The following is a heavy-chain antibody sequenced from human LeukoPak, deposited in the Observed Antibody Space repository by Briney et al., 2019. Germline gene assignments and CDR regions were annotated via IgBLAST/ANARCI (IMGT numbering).Heavy chain of an antibody. V-gene: IGHV1-46*01. Sequence: ASVKVSCKASGYTFTSYYMHWVRQAPGQGLEWMGIINPSGGSTSYAQKFQGRVTMTRDMSTSTVYMELSSLRSEDTAVYYCARDLSAANYGSGSYFFDYWGQGTLVTVSS. CDR1: GYTFTSYY. CDR2: INPSGGST. D-gene: IGHD3-10*01. CDR3: ARDLSAANYGSGSYFFDY. J-gene: IGHJ4*02.